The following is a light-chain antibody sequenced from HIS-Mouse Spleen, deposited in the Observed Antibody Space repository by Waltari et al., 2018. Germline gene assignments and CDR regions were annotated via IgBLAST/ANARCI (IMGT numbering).Light chain of an antibody. V-gene: IGKV2-28*01. CDR1: QSLLHSNGYNY. Sequence: DIVMTQSPLSLPVTPGEPASSSCTSSQSLLHSNGYNYLDWYLQKPGQSPQLLIYLGSNRASGVPDRFSGSGSGTDFTLKISRVEAEDVGVYYCMQALQTPRTFGQGTKLEIK. J-gene: IGKJ2*01. CDR2: LGS. CDR3: MQALQTPRT.